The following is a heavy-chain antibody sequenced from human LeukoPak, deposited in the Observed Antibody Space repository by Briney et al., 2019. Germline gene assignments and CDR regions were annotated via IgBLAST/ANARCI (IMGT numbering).Heavy chain of an antibody. CDR1: GYSFTNYW. J-gene: IGHJ4*02. V-gene: IGHV5-51*01. D-gene: IGHD5-12*01. CDR3: TRRGDYDYSFDF. CDR2: IYPGDSYT. Sequence: GESLKISCKGSGYSFTNYWIGWVRQMPGKGLEWMGIIYPGDSYTTYSPSFQGQVTISADKSISTAYLQWSSLKASDTAMYFCTRRGDYDYSFDFWGQGTLVTVSS.